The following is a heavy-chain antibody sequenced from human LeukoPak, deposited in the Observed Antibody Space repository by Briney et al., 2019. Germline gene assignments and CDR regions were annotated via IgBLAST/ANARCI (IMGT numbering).Heavy chain of an antibody. CDR3: AKGLGYSYISYYFDY. CDR1: GFTFSSYG. D-gene: IGHD5-18*01. J-gene: IGHJ4*02. CDR2: ISGSGGST. Sequence: GGSLRLSCAASGFTFSSYGMSWVRQAPGKGLEWVSAISGSGGSTYYADSVKGRFTISRDNSKNTLYLQMNSLRAEDTAVYYCAKGLGYSYISYYFDYWGQGTLVTVSS. V-gene: IGHV3-23*01.